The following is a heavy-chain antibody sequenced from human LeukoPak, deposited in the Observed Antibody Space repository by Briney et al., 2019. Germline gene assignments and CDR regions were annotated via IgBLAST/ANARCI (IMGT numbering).Heavy chain of an antibody. CDR3: ARDCSNDYGDYNYNWFDP. CDR1: GGTFSSSS. D-gene: IGHD4-17*01. CDR2: IIPTFGTA. Sequence: GASVKVSCKASGGTFSSSSISWVRQAPGQGLEWMGGIIPTFGTANYAQKFQGRVTITADESTSTAYMELSSLRSEDTAVYYCARDCSNDYGDYNYNWFDPWGQGTLVTVSS. J-gene: IGHJ5*02. V-gene: IGHV1-69*01.